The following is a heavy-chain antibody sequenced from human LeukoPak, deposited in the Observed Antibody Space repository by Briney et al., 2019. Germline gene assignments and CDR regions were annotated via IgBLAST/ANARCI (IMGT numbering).Heavy chain of an antibody. D-gene: IGHD2-21*02. V-gene: IGHV3-74*01. CDR2: INGDWTSA. CDR1: GFTLRNYW. J-gene: IGHJ6*03. Sequence: GGSLRLSCAASGFTLRNYWMHWVRQTPGKGLLWVSRINGDWTSAPYPAFVKGRITNSRDNAKNTLYLQMNSLRAEDTAVYYCARVAYCGGDCYSLDYYYMDVWGKGATVTVSS. CDR3: ARVAYCGGDCYSLDYYYMDV.